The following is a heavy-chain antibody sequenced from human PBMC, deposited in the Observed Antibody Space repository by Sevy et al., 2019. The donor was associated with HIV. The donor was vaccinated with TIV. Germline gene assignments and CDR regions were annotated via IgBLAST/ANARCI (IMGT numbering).Heavy chain of an antibody. Sequence: SETLSLTCNVSGGSISSSRHYWGRLRQSPGLKLEWIGSRIYSGGAYYNPSLQSRVTMSVDTSKNQFSLNVNSVTAADTAVYYCARHPLGNWFDLWGQGILVTVSS. CDR1: GGSISSSRHY. J-gene: IGHJ5*02. CDR2: RIYSGGA. CDR3: ARHPLGNWFDL. D-gene: IGHD3-16*01. V-gene: IGHV4-39*01.